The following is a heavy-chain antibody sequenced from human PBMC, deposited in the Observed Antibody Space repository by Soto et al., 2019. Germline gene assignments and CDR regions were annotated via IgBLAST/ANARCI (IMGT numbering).Heavy chain of an antibody. D-gene: IGHD3-3*01. Sequence: GASVKVSCEASGYTFTSYDINWVRQATGQGLEWMGWMNPNSGNTGYAQKFQGRVTMTRNTSISTAYMELSSLRSEDTAVYYCARVGYYDFWSGYPPNAYYYYYMDVWGKGTTVTVSS. J-gene: IGHJ6*03. CDR2: MNPNSGNT. CDR1: GYTFTSYD. V-gene: IGHV1-8*01. CDR3: ARVGYYDFWSGYPPNAYYYYYMDV.